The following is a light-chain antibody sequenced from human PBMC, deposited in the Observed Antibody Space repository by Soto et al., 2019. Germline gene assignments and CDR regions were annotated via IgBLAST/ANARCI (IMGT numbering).Light chain of an antibody. CDR3: GSYTSTDTPFV. J-gene: IGLJ1*01. CDR2: EVS. Sequence: VLAQPSSVSGSPGQSITISCTGTSTDVGGYNYVSWYQHHPGKGPELIIYEVSNRPSGVSDRFSGSKSGDKASLIISNLEAEDESDYYCGSYTSTDTPFVFGTGTKVTVL. V-gene: IGLV2-14*01. CDR1: STDVGGYNY.